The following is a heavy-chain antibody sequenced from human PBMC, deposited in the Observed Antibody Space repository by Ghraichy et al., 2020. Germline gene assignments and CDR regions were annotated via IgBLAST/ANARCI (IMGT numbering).Heavy chain of an antibody. CDR3: AKPYCSSATCWAYYMDV. CDR1: GFTFRNYA. V-gene: IGHV3-23*01. D-gene: IGHD2-2*01. CDR2: ITNSGDNT. J-gene: IGHJ6*03. Sequence: GGSLRLSCVTSGFTFRNYAMTWVRQAPGKGLEWVSGITNSGDNTYFADSVKGRFTISRDNSKNTLYLQMNSLTAGDTAIYYCAKPYCSSATCWAYYMDVWGKGTTVTVSS.